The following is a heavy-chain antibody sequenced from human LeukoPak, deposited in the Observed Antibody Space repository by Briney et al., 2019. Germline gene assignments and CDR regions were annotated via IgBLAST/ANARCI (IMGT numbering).Heavy chain of an antibody. J-gene: IGHJ4*02. V-gene: IGHV4-31*11. CDR1: GGSFSGYY. D-gene: IGHD3-10*01. CDR2: IYYSGSA. Sequence: PSETLSLTCAVYGGSFSGYYWSWIRQYPGKGLEWIGYIYYSGSAYYNPSLKSRLTISVDTSKNQLSLNLSSVTAADTAVYYCARESLYYHGSGSHYKIDYWGQGTLVTVSS. CDR3: ARESLYYHGSGSHYKIDY.